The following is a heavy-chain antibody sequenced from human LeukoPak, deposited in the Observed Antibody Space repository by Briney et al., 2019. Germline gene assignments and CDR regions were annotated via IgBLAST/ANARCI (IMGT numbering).Heavy chain of an antibody. D-gene: IGHD3-9*01. V-gene: IGHV3-11*01. J-gene: IGHJ6*02. CDR1: GFTFSDYY. CDR2: ISSSGSTI. CDR3: ARDPFDILTGYFYYYYGMDV. Sequence: GGSLRLSCAASGFTFSDYYMSWIRQAPGKGLEWVSYISSSGSTIYYADSVKGRFTISRDNAKNSLYLQMNSLRAEDTAVYYCARDPFDILTGYFYYYYGMDVWGQGTTVTVSS.